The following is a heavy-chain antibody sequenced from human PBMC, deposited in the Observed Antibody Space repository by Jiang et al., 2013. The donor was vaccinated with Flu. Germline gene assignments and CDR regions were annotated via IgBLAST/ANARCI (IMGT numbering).Heavy chain of an antibody. CDR3: ARYYDSTGGHFDY. CDR2: TYYRSKWYN. V-gene: IGHV6-1*01. CDR1: GDSVSTNSAA. D-gene: IGHD3-22*01. Sequence: LQTLSLTCAISGDSVSTNSAAWNWIRQSPSRGLEWLGRTYYRSKWYNDYAVSVKGRITISPDTSKNQFSLQLNSVTPEDTAVYYCARYYDSTGGHFDYWGQGILVTVSS. J-gene: IGHJ4*02.